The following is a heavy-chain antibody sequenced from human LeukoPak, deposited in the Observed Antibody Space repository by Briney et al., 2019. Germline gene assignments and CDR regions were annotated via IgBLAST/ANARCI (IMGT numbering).Heavy chain of an antibody. CDR3: ARDAPHPLPFDL. CDR2: IYNSEST. V-gene: IGHV4-30-4*08. Sequence: SQTLSLTCTVSGASLSGDDSYWTWIRQPPRKGLEWIGYIYNSESTYYNPSLKGRVAISVDSSKNQFSLKVNSVTTADTAVYYCARDAPHPLPFDLWGRGTLVTVSS. CDR1: GASLSGDDSY. J-gene: IGHJ4*02.